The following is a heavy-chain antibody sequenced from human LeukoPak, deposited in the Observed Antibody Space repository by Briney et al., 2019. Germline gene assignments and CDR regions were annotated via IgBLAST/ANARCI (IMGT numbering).Heavy chain of an antibody. Sequence: GGSLRLSCAASGFTFSSYAMSWVRQAPGKGLEWVSAISGSGGSTYYADSVKGRFTISRDKSKNTLFLQMNSLRAEDTAVYHCARGGPYYYYGMDVWGQGTTVTVSS. CDR3: ARGGPYYYYGMDV. CDR1: GFTFSSYA. CDR2: ISGSGGST. D-gene: IGHD3-16*01. J-gene: IGHJ6*02. V-gene: IGHV3-23*01.